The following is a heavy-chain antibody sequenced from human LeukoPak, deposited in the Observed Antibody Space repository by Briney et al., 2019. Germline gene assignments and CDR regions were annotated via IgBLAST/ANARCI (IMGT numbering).Heavy chain of an antibody. CDR2: INAGNGNI. CDR1: GYTLTTYA. CDR3: VRGALIRVTGAATFDP. Sequence: ASVKVSCETSGYTLTTYAIHWVRQAPGQRLEWMGWINAGNGNIKYSQKFQGRVTITRDTSASTAYMELSSLRSEDTAVYYCVRGALIRVTGAATFDPWGQGTLVTVSS. V-gene: IGHV1-3*01. D-gene: IGHD6-19*01. J-gene: IGHJ5*02.